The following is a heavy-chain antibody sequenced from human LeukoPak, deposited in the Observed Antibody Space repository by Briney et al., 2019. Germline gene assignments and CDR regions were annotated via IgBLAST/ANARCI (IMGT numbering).Heavy chain of an antibody. J-gene: IGHJ6*03. CDR1: GFTFSSYS. Sequence: PGGSLRLSCVASGFTFSSYSMNWVRQAPGKGLEWVSSISSSSSYIYYADSVKVRFTISRDNAKNSLYLQMNSLRAEDTAVYYCAKAPTSDYYYYMDVWGKGTTVTVSS. D-gene: IGHD4-11*01. V-gene: IGHV3-21*01. CDR2: ISSSSSYI. CDR3: AKAPTSDYYYYMDV.